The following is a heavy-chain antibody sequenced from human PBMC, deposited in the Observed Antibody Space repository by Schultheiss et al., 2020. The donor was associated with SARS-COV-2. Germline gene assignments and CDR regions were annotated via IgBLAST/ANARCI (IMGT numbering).Heavy chain of an antibody. Sequence: GGSLRLSCAVSGFTFSNYAMSWVRQAPGKGLEWVSTITGTGGFTYYTDSVKGRFTISRDNAKNSLYLQMNSLRAEDTAVYYCARVGGSYPYYYGMDVWGQGTTVTVSS. D-gene: IGHD1-26*01. CDR2: ITGTGGFT. CDR3: ARVGGSYPYYYGMDV. V-gene: IGHV3-23*01. CDR1: GFTFSNYA. J-gene: IGHJ6*02.